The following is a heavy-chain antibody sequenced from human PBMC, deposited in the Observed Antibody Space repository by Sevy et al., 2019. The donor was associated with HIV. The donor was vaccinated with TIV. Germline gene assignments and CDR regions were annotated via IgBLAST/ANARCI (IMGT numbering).Heavy chain of an antibody. CDR1: GFTFSKYW. Sequence: GGSLRLSCAASGFTFSKYWMGWVRQAPGKGLEWVANIKQDADQKYYVDSVKGRFTISRDNAKNSLYLQMNSLRAEDTAVYFCARDDGNYYFHYWGQRTLVTVSS. CDR2: IKQDADQK. CDR3: ARDDGNYYFHY. D-gene: IGHD1-7*01. V-gene: IGHV3-7*01. J-gene: IGHJ4*02.